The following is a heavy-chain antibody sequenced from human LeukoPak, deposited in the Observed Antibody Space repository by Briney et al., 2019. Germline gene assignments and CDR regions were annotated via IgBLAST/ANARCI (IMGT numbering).Heavy chain of an antibody. D-gene: IGHD6-19*01. CDR2: IYPGDSDT. Sequence: GESLKISCKGSGYSFTSYWIGWVRQMPGKGLEWMGIIYPGDSDTGYSPSFQGQVTISADKSISTAYLQWSSLKASDTAMYYCARHGQWLVNWFDPWGQGTLVTVSS. CDR1: GYSFTSYW. J-gene: IGHJ5*02. V-gene: IGHV5-51*01. CDR3: ARHGQWLVNWFDP.